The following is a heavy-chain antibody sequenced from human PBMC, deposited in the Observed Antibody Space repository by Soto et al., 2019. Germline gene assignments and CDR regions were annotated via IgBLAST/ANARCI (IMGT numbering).Heavy chain of an antibody. CDR3: ARVSDYGDYVDY. D-gene: IGHD4-17*01. V-gene: IGHV1-18*01. CDR2: ISAYNGNT. Sequence: QVHLVQSGAEVKKPGAIVKVSCKASGYAFTSYGISWVRQASGQGLEWMGWISAYNGNTNYAQKLQGRVTMTTDTSTSTAYMELRSLRSDDTAVYYCARVSDYGDYVDYWGQGTLVTVSS. CDR1: GYAFTSYG. J-gene: IGHJ4*02.